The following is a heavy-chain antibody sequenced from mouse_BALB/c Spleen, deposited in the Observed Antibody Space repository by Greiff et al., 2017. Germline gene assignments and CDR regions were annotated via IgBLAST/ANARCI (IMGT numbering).Heavy chain of an antibody. Sequence: EVKVVESGGGLVQPGGSRKLSCAASGFTFSSFGMHWVRQAPEKGLEWVAYISSGSSTIYYADTVKGRFTISRDNPKNTLFLQMTSLRSEDTAMYYCARSPYYYGSRVFYAMDYWGQGTSVTVSS. D-gene: IGHD1-1*01. CDR3: ARSPYYYGSRVFYAMDY. CDR1: GFTFSSFG. V-gene: IGHV5-17*02. CDR2: ISSGSSTI. J-gene: IGHJ4*01.